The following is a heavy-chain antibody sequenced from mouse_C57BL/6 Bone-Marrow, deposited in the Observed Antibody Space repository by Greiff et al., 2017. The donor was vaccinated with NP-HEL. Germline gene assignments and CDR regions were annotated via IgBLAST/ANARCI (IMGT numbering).Heavy chain of an antibody. CDR3: AWYPFAY. J-gene: IGHJ3*01. CDR1: GYSITSGYY. D-gene: IGHD1-1*02. V-gene: IGHV3-6*01. CDR2: ISYDGSN. Sequence: VQLQQSGPGLVKPSQSLSLTCSVTGYSITSGYYWNWLRQFPGNKLEWMGYISYDGSNNYNPSLKNRISITRDTSKNQFFLKLNSVTTEDTATYYCAWYPFAYWGQGTLVTVSA.